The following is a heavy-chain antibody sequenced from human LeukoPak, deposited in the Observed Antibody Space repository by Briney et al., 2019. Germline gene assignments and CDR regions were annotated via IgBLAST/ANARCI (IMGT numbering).Heavy chain of an antibody. Sequence: SETLSLTCTVSGGSISSYYWNWIPQPPGRGREWICYIYYSGSTNYNPSLKSRVTISVDTSKNQFSLKLSSVTAADTAVYYCAGRLWRRDGYNLSAFDIWGQGTMVTVSS. V-gene: IGHV4-59*01. CDR3: AGRLWRRDGYNLSAFDI. CDR1: GGSISSYY. CDR2: IYYSGST. D-gene: IGHD5-24*01. J-gene: IGHJ3*02.